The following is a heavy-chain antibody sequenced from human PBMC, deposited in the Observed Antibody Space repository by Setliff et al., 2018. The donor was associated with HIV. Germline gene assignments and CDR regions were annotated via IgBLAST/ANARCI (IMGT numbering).Heavy chain of an antibody. Sequence: ASGPTLVNPTQTLTLTCTFSGFSLSTSGVGVGWIRQPPGKALEWLALIYWDDDKRYSPSLKTRLTISKDTSKNQVVLTMTNMDPVDTATYYCARIYSSSWDRAQNAFDIWGQGTMVTVSS. CDR3: ARIYSSSWDRAQNAFDI. J-gene: IGHJ3*02. CDR2: IYWDDDK. V-gene: IGHV2-5*02. CDR1: GFSLSTSGVG. D-gene: IGHD6-13*01.